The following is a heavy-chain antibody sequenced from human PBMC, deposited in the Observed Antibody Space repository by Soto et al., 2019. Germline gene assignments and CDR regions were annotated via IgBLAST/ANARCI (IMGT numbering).Heavy chain of an antibody. CDR1: SVSNAW. V-gene: IGHV3-15*07. Sequence: SVSNAWMNWVRQAPGKGLEWVGRIKSKRDGGTTDYAAPVKGRFIVSRDDSRNMVYLHMNSLQTEDTAFYYCTTMANCGGDLKCKDSWGQGMLVTVSS. CDR3: TTMANCGGDLKCKDS. D-gene: IGHD2-21*02. J-gene: IGHJ4*02. CDR2: IKSKRDGGTT.